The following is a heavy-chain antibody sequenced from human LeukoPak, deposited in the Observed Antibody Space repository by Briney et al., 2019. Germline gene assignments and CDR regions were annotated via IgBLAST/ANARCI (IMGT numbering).Heavy chain of an antibody. CDR2: INHSGYT. Sequence: PPETLSLTCAVYGESSFGSYYWSWFRKTPGGALEWIGEINHSGYTNYNPSLKSRVTLSIDTSKNQFSLRLNSVTAADTAVYYCSRQVVGNDYWGQGTLVTVSS. CDR1: GESSFGSYY. V-gene: IGHV4-34*01. D-gene: IGHD3-22*01. CDR3: SRQVVGNDY. J-gene: IGHJ4*02.